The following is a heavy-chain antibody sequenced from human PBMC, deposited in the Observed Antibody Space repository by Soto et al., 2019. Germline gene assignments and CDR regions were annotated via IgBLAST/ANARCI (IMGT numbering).Heavy chain of an antibody. Sequence: EVQLLESGGGLVQPGRSLRLSCAASGFTFSNYGMKWVRQAPGKGLEWVSGIDGIGSSTYYADSVKGRFTISRDNSKNTLLLHMNSLRADYTALYYWAGGLDYWGQGTLVTVSS. D-gene: IGHD2-15*01. CDR3: AGGLDY. V-gene: IGHV3-23*01. CDR1: GFTFSNYG. CDR2: IDGIGSST. J-gene: IGHJ4*02.